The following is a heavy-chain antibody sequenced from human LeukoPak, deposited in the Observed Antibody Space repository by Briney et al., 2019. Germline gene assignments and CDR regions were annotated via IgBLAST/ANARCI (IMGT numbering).Heavy chain of an antibody. J-gene: IGHJ5*02. Sequence: GSSVKVSCKTSGGTFNNSAISWVRQAPGQGLEWLGGIMPLFGTAGYAQKFQGRVTITADESTSTAYMELSSLRSEDTAVYYCARDRSTTTGHWFDPWGQGTLVTVSS. CDR3: ARDRSTTTGHWFDP. D-gene: IGHD5/OR15-5a*01. CDR2: IMPLFGTA. V-gene: IGHV1-69*01. CDR1: GGTFNNSA.